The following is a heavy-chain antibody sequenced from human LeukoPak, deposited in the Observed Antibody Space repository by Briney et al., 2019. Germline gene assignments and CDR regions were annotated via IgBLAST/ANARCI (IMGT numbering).Heavy chain of an antibody. J-gene: IGHJ4*02. CDR3: ASSPRTNYYDSSGYSY. D-gene: IGHD3-22*01. CDR1: GYTFTSYD. Sequence: GASVKVSCKASGYTFTSYDINWVRQATGQGLEWMGWMNPNSGNTGYAQKFQGRVTMTRNTSISTAYVELSSLRSEDTAVYYCASSPRTNYYDSSGYSYWGQGTLVTVSS. CDR2: MNPNSGNT. V-gene: IGHV1-8*01.